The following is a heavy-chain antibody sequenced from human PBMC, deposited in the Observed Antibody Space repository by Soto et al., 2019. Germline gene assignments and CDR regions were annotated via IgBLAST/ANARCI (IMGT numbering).Heavy chain of an antibody. Sequence: QVQLVQSGAEVKKPGSSVKVSCKASGGTFSSYAISWVRQAPGQGLEWMGGIIPIFGTANYAQKFQGRVTITADESTSSAYMAMSSLRSEDTAVYYWARDTTIHGAFDIRGKGTMVTVAS. J-gene: IGHJ3*02. D-gene: IGHD5-12*01. CDR2: IIPIFGTA. CDR3: ARDTTIHGAFDI. V-gene: IGHV1-69*01. CDR1: GGTFSSYA.